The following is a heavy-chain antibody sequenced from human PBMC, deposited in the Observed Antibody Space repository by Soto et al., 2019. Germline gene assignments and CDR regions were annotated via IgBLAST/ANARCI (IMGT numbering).Heavy chain of an antibody. CDR1: GFTFSTYA. Sequence: QVQLVESGGGVVQPGRSLRLSCAASGFTFSTYAMHWFRQAPGKGLEWMAVISYDGSNNDYADSVKGRVTISRDNSKNTLYLQMNSLRAEDTALYFCARYNKSFDYWGQGTLVTVSS. CDR3: ARYNKSFDY. J-gene: IGHJ4*01. CDR2: ISYDGSNN. V-gene: IGHV3-30-3*01. D-gene: IGHD1-1*01.